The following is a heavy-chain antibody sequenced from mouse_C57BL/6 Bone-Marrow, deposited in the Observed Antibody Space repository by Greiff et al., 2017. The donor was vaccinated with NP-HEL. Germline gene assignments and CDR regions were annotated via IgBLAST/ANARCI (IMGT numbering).Heavy chain of an antibody. V-gene: IGHV1-64*01. Sequence: QVQLQQPGAELVKPGASVKLSCKASGYTFTSYWMHWVKQRPGQGLEWIGMIHPNSGSTNYNEKFKSKATLTVDKSSSTAYMQLSRLTSEDSAVYYCARERYYGSSYVWYYDVWGTGTTVTVSS. CDR2: IHPNSGST. D-gene: IGHD1-1*01. J-gene: IGHJ1*03. CDR3: ARERYYGSSYVWYYDV. CDR1: GYTFTSYW.